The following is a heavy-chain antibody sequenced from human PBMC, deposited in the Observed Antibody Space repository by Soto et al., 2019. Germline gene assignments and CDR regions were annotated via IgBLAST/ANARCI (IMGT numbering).Heavy chain of an antibody. V-gene: IGHV3-72*01. D-gene: IGHD1-26*01. CDR2: SRNKANSYTT. J-gene: IGHJ2*01. Sequence: EVQLVESGGNLVQPGGSLRLSCAASGFTFSDHYMDWVRQAPGKGLEWVARSRNKANSYTTEYAASVKGRFTISRDNSQNSLSLQMNSLNSEDTAVYYCTRSSGTYRYFDLWGRGTLVTVSS. CDR3: TRSSGTYRYFDL. CDR1: GFTFSDHY.